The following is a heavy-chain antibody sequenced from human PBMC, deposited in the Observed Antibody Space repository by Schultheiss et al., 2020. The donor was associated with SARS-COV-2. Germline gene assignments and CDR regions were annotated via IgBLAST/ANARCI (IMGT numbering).Heavy chain of an antibody. J-gene: IGHJ4*02. CDR1: GFTFSNAW. CDR3: AKAEGAGGAFDF. D-gene: IGHD3-16*01. CDR2: ISWNSGSI. V-gene: IGHV3-9*01. Sequence: GGSLRLSCAASGFTFSNAWMNWVRQAPGKGLEWVSGISWNSGSIGYADSVKGRFTISRDNAKNSLYLQMNSLRPEDTALYYCAKAEGAGGAFDFWGQGTLVTVSS.